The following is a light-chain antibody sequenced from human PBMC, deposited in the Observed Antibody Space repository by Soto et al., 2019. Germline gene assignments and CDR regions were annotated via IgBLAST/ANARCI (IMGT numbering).Light chain of an antibody. CDR2: GNS. V-gene: IGLV1-40*01. CDR1: GSNIGAGYD. Sequence: QSVLTQPPSVSGAPGQRVTISFTGSGSNIGAGYDVHWYQQLPGTAPKLLIYGNSNRPSGVPDRFSGSKSGTSASLAITGLQAEDEADYYCQSYDSSREAVVFGGGTKLTVL. CDR3: QSYDSSREAVV. J-gene: IGLJ2*01.